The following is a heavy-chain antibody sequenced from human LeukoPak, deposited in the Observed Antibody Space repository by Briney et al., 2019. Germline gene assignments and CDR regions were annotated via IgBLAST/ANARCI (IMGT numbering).Heavy chain of an antibody. J-gene: IGHJ5*02. Sequence: SVRVSRKASGGTFSSYAISWVRQAPGQGLEWMGGIIPIFGTANYAQKFQGRVTITTDESTSTAYMELSSLRSEDTAVYYCARDTAYSSGWFPFGWFDPWGQGTLVTVSS. CDR2: IIPIFGTA. CDR1: GGTFSSYA. D-gene: IGHD6-19*01. V-gene: IGHV1-69*05. CDR3: ARDTAYSSGWFPFGWFDP.